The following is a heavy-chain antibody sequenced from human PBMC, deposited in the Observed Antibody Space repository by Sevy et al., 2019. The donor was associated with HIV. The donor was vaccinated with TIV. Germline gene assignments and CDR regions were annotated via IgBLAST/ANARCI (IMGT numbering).Heavy chain of an antibody. CDR3: ASGSGELVS. CDR2: MYDSGST. CDR1: GGSISSYY. D-gene: IGHD1-26*01. Sequence: SETLSLTCTVSGGSISSYYWTWIRQPPEKGLEWIGGMYDSGSTNYNPSLKSRVTISVDTSKNQLSLKLSFVTAADTAVYYCASGSGELVSWGQGTLVTVSS. J-gene: IGHJ5*02. V-gene: IGHV4-59*01.